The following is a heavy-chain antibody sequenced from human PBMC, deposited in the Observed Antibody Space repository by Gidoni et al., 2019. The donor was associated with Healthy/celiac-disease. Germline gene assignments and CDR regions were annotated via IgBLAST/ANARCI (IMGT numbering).Heavy chain of an antibody. CDR1: GCTFSSYA. J-gene: IGHJ4*02. CDR2: ISGSGGST. D-gene: IGHD6-13*01. Sequence: EVQLLESGGGLVQPGGSLRLSCAASGCTFSSYAMSCVRRAPGKGLECVSAISGSGGSTYYADSVKGRFTISRYNSKNTLYLQMNSLRAEDTAVYYCAKGYSSSRYFDYWGQGTLVTVSS. V-gene: IGHV3-23*01. CDR3: AKGYSSSRYFDY.